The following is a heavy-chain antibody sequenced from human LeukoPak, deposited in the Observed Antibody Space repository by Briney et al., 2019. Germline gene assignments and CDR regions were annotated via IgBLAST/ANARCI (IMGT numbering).Heavy chain of an antibody. J-gene: IGHJ4*02. D-gene: IGHD3-10*01. CDR1: GYTFSRYW. CDR2: INEDGSST. V-gene: IGHV3-74*01. CDR3: TTDTFGARDS. Sequence: PGGSLRLSCAASGYTFSRYWMHWVRQGPGKGLVWVSRINEDGSSTSYAESVRGRFTISRDNAKNKLYLQMNSLRAEDAAVYYCTTDTFGARDSWGQGTLVTVSS.